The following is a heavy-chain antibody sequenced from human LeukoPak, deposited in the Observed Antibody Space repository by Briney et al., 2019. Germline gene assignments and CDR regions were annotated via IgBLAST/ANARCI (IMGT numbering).Heavy chain of an antibody. V-gene: IGHV4-59*01. J-gene: IGHJ4*02. D-gene: IGHD2-15*01. CDR1: GGSISSYY. CDR3: ARGTVALKFFDY. Sequence: PSETLSLTCTVSGGSISSYYWSWIRQPPGKGLEWIGYIYYSGSTNYNPSPKSRVTISVDTSKNQFSLKLSSVTAADTAVYYCARGTVALKFFDYWGQGTLVTVSS. CDR2: IYYSGST.